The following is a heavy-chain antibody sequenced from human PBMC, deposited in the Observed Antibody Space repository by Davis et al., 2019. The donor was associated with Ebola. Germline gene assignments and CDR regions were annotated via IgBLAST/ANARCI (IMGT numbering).Heavy chain of an antibody. CDR1: GFIFSSYA. CDR3: AKVHPPTTVTTGWFDP. Sequence: GESLKISCAASGFIFSSYAMSWVRQAPGKGLEWVSSIIVRMITYHAASVKGRFTISRDNSKNTLYLQMNSLRAEDTAVYYCAKVHPPTTVTTGWFDPWGQGTLVTVSS. V-gene: IGHV3-23*01. D-gene: IGHD4-17*01. CDR2: IIVRMIT. J-gene: IGHJ5*02.